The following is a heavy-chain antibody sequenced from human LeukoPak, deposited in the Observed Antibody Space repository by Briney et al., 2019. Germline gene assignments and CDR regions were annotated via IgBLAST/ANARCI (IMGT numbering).Heavy chain of an antibody. CDR2: MNPNSGNT. CDR3: ARVGLDIVVVPAASDNWFDP. J-gene: IGHJ5*02. V-gene: IGHV1-8*01. D-gene: IGHD2-2*03. CDR1: GYTFTRYD. Sequence: ASVNVSCKASGYTFTRYDINWVRQATGQALEWMGLMNPNSGNTGYAQKFQGRVTMTRNTSISTAYMELSSLRSEDTAVYYCARVGLDIVVVPAASDNWFDPWGQGTLVTVSS.